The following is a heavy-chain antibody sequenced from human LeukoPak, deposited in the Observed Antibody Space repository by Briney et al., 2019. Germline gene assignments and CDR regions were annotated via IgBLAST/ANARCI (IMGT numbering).Heavy chain of an antibody. CDR3: ATSSLQLLGGCYFDY. D-gene: IGHD1-26*01. Sequence: ASVTVSCKASGYTFTGYYMHRVQQAPGQGLEWMGWVNPNSGGTNYAQKFQGRVTMTRDTSISTAYMELSKLISDDTAAYYYATSSLQLLGGCYFDYWGQGTLVTVSS. V-gene: IGHV1-2*02. CDR2: VNPNSGGT. CDR1: GYTFTGYY. J-gene: IGHJ4*02.